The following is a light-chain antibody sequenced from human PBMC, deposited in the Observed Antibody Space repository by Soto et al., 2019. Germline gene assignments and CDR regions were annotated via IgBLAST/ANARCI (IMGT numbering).Light chain of an antibody. CDR1: SSDVGTYNY. Sequence: QSVLTQPASVSGSPGQSITISCTGTSSDVGTYNYVSWYQQFPGKAPKVMIYEVSNRPPGVSSRFSGSKSGNTASLSISGLQAEDEADYYCSSYSISSTVLFGGGTKVTVL. CDR2: EVS. J-gene: IGLJ2*01. V-gene: IGLV2-14*01. CDR3: SSYSISSTVL.